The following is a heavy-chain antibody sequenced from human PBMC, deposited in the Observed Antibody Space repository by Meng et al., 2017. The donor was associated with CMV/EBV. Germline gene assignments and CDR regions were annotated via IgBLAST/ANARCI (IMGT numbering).Heavy chain of an antibody. D-gene: IGHD2-2*01. Sequence: SETLSLTCTVSGGSIRSKSYYWGWIRQPPGKGLEWIGSIYYSGSTYYNPSLKSRVTISVDTSKNQLSLKLSSVTAADTAMYYCARQVDCSSASCYGWDWGQGTLVTVSS. J-gene: IGHJ1*01. CDR3: ARQVDCSSASCYGWD. CDR1: GGSIRSKSYY. CDR2: IYYSGST. V-gene: IGHV4-39*01.